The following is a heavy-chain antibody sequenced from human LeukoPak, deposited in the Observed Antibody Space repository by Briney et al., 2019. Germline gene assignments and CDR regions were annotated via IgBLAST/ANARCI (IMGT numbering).Heavy chain of an antibody. CDR3: ARGEEYYDFWSGYHLYYFDY. J-gene: IGHJ4*02. V-gene: IGHV1-8*01. CDR2: MNPNSGNT. D-gene: IGHD3-3*01. CDR1: GYTFTSYD. Sequence: ASVKVSCKASGYTFTSYDINWVRQATGQGLEWMGWMNPNSGNTGYAQKFKGGLTMTRNTSISTAYMELSSLRSEDTAVYYCARGEEYYDFWSGYHLYYFDYWGQGTLVTVSS.